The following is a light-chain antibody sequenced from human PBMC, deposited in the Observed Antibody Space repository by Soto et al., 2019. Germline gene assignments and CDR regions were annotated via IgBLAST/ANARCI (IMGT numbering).Light chain of an antibody. V-gene: IGLV8-61*01. CDR3: VLYMGSGIGV. CDR2: STN. CDR1: SGSVSTSYY. Sequence: QTVVTQEPSFSVSPGRTVTLTCGLSSGSVSTSYYPSWYQQTPGQAPRTLIYSTNTRSSGVPDRFSGSILGNKAALTITGAQADDESDYCCVLYMGSGIGVFGGGTKVTVL. J-gene: IGLJ3*02.